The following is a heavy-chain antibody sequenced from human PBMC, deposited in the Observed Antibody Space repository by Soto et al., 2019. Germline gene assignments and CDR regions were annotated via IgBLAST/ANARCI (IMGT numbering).Heavy chain of an antibody. CDR3: ARGQIRSPWTPGNY. V-gene: IGHV1-46*01. CDR1: GYTFTNYY. Sequence: ASVKVSCKASGYTFTNYYMHWVRQAPGQGLGWMGIMNPSDGSTSYLQKFQGRVTTTRDTSTSTVHMELGSLRSDDTAMYYCARGQIRSPWTPGNYWGQGTLVTVSS. CDR2: MNPSDGST. D-gene: IGHD3-10*01. J-gene: IGHJ4*02.